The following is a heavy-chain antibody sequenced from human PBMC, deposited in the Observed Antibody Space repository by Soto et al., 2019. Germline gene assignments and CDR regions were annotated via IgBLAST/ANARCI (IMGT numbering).Heavy chain of an antibody. CDR3: ARASFEWELLRSYFDY. J-gene: IGHJ4*02. CDR2: IWYDGSNK. Sequence: PGGSLRLSCAASGFTFSSYGMHWVRQAPGKGLEWVAVIWYDGSNKYYADSVKGRFTISRDNSKNTLYLQMNSLRAEDTAVYYCARASFEWELLRSYFDYWGQGTLVTVSS. CDR1: GFTFSSYG. V-gene: IGHV3-33*08. D-gene: IGHD1-26*01.